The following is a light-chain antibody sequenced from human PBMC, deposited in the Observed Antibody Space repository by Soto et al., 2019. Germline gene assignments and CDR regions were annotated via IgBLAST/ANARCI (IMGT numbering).Light chain of an antibody. CDR3: QTWGNRVV. Sequence: QSVLTQSPSASASLGASVKLTCTLSSGHSSYAIAWHQQQPEKGPRYLMKLNSDGSHSKGDGIPDRFSGSSSGAERYLTISSPQSEDEADYYCQTWGNRVVFGGGTKLTVL. J-gene: IGLJ2*01. CDR1: SGHSSYA. CDR2: LNSDGSH. V-gene: IGLV4-69*01.